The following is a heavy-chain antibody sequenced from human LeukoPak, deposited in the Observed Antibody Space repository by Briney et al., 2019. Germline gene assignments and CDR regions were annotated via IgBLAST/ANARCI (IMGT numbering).Heavy chain of an antibody. CDR1: GFTFSSYS. J-gene: IGHJ4*02. CDR2: ISSSSSTI. Sequence: PGGSLRLSCAASGFTFSSYSMNWVRQAPGKGLEWVSYISSSSSTIYYADSVKGRFTISRDNAKNSLYLQMNSLRAEDTAVYYCARYRGAYSGSYSGRYYFDYWGQGTLVTVSS. V-gene: IGHV3-48*01. CDR3: ARYRGAYSGSYSGRYYFDY. D-gene: IGHD1-26*01.